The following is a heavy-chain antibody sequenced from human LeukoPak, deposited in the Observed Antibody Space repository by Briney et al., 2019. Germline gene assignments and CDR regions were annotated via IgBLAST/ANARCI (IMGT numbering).Heavy chain of an antibody. D-gene: IGHD4-11*01. CDR2: IWYDGSNK. Sequence: PGGSLRLSCAASGFAFSSYGMHWVRQAPGKGLEWVAVIWYDGSNKYYADSVKGRFTISRDNSKNTLYLQMNSLRAEDTAVYYCARVRSNYWFDPWGQGTLVTVSS. V-gene: IGHV3-33*01. CDR1: GFAFSSYG. CDR3: ARVRSNYWFDP. J-gene: IGHJ5*02.